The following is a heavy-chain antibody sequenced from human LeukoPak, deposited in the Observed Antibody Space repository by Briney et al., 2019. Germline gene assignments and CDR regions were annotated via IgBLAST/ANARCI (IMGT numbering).Heavy chain of an antibody. CDR2: INHRGST. CDR1: GGSFSGYY. Sequence: SETLSLTCAVYGGSFSGYYWSWIRQPSGKGLEWIGEINHRGSTNYNPSLKSRVTISVDTSKNQFSLKLSSVTAADTAVYYCARHSDPYYDILTGYYSGLSVGDWGQGTLVTVSS. D-gene: IGHD3-9*01. V-gene: IGHV4-34*01. J-gene: IGHJ4*02. CDR3: ARHSDPYYDILTGYYSGLSVGD.